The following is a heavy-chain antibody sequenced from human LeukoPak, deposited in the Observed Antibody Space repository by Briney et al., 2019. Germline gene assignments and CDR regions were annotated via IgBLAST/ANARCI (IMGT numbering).Heavy chain of an antibody. V-gene: IGHV4-39*07. D-gene: IGHD3-10*01. CDR2: IYYSGST. CDR1: GGSISSSSYY. J-gene: IGHJ4*02. CDR3: ARGRPKYYYGSAPSNYLDY. Sequence: SETLSLTCTVSGGSISSSSYYWGWIRQPPGKGLEWIGSIYYSGSTYYNPSLKSRVTISVDTSKNQFSLKLSSVTAADTAVYYCARGRPKYYYGSAPSNYLDYWAREPWSPSPQ.